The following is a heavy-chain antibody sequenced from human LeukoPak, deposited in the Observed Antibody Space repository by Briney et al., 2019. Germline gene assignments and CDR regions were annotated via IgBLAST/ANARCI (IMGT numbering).Heavy chain of an antibody. J-gene: IGHJ5*02. CDR3: ARDAEVGTLFGVLSRYNWFDP. CDR2: ISSSGSTI. D-gene: IGHD3-3*01. Sequence: GGSLRLSCAASGFTFSSYEMNWVRQAPGKGLEWVSYISSSGSTIYYADSVKGRFTISRDNAKNSLYLQMNSLRAEDTAVYYCARDAEVGTLFGVLSRYNWFDPWGQGALVTVSS. V-gene: IGHV3-48*03. CDR1: GFTFSSYE.